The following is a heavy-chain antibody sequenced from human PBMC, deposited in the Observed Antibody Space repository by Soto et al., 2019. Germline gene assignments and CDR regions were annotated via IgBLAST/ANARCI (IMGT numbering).Heavy chain of an antibody. D-gene: IGHD2-8*01. V-gene: IGHV3-23*01. J-gene: IGHJ6*02. Sequence: GGSLRLSCAASGFTFSSYAMSWVRQAPGKGLEWVSAISGSGGSTYYADSVKGRFTISRDNSKNTLYLQMNSLRAEDTAVYYCAKDLPYCTNVVCYSPQDYGMDVWGQGTTVTVS. CDR2: ISGSGGST. CDR3: AKDLPYCTNVVCYSPQDYGMDV. CDR1: GFTFSSYA.